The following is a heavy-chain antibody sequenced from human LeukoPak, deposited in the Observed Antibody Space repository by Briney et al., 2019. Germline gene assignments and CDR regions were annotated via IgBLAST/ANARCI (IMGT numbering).Heavy chain of an antibody. Sequence: WASVKVSCKASGYTFTSYYMHWVRQPPGQGLEWMGIINPSGGSTSYAQTFQGRVTMTRDTSTSTVYMELSSLRSEDTAVYYCAIYSGYLYYFDYWGQGTLVTVSS. D-gene: IGHD3-22*01. J-gene: IGHJ4*02. CDR3: AIYSGYLYYFDY. V-gene: IGHV1-46*01. CDR2: INPSGGST. CDR1: GYTFTSYY.